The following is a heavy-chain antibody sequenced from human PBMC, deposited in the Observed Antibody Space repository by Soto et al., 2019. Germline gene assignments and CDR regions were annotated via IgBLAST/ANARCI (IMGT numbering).Heavy chain of an antibody. Sequence: GASVKVSCKASGGTFSSYAISWVRQAPGQGLEWMGGIIPIFGTANYAQKFQGRVTITADESTSTAYMELSSLRSEDTAVYYCAREITGIEDPVGATYHYGMDVWGQGTTVTVSS. V-gene: IGHV1-69*13. CDR2: IIPIFGTA. CDR3: AREITGIEDPVGATYHYGMDV. CDR1: GGTFSSYA. J-gene: IGHJ6*02. D-gene: IGHD1-26*01.